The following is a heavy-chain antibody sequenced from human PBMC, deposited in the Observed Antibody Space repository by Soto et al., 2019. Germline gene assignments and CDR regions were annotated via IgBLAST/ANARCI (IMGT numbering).Heavy chain of an antibody. Sequence: EVQLLESGGGLVQPGGSLRLSCAASGFTFSSYAMSWVRQAPGKGLEWVSAIRGSGGSTYYADSVKGRFTISRDNSKNTLYMQRSSRRAEDTAVYYCAKGGRYFGSGSYFGKTGDYWGQGTLVTVSS. CDR2: IRGSGGST. D-gene: IGHD3-10*01. J-gene: IGHJ4*02. V-gene: IGHV3-23*01. CDR3: AKGGRYFGSGSYFGKTGDY. CDR1: GFTFSSYA.